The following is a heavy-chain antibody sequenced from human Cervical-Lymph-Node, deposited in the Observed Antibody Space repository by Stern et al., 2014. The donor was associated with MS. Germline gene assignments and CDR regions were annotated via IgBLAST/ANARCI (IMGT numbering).Heavy chain of an antibody. CDR1: GYIFRNNG. CDR3: AKDYGGWNHET. J-gene: IGHJ4*02. V-gene: IGHV3-23*04. CDR2: ISASGGTT. D-gene: IGHD4-23*01. Sequence: EVQLVQSGGGSVQPGGSLRLSCVGPGYIFRNNGMSWVRQAPGKGLEWGSGISASGGTTYYADSVKGRFTVSRDNFENTLYLQMSKLRVDDTAVYYCAKDYGGWNHETWGQGMLVIVSS.